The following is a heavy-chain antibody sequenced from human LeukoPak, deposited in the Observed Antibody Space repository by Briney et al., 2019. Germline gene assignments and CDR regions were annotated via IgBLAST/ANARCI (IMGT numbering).Heavy chain of an antibody. Sequence: PGGSLRLSCAASGFTFSSYSMNWVRQAPGKGLEWVSSISSSSSYIYYADSVKGRFTISRDNAKNSLYLQMNSLRAEDMAVYYCARYSGYDRSGSDYWGQGTLVTVSS. CDR2: ISSSSSYI. CDR3: ARYSGYDRSGSDY. CDR1: GFTFSSYS. V-gene: IGHV3-21*01. D-gene: IGHD5-12*01. J-gene: IGHJ4*02.